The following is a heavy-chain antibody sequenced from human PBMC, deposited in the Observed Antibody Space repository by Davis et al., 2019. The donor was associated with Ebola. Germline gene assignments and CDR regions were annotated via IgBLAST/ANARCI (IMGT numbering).Heavy chain of an antibody. CDR2: TYYTSKWHN. J-gene: IGHJ6*02. V-gene: IGHV6-1*01. CDR1: GDTVSGSSGA. Sequence: PSETLSLTCAISGDTVSGSSGAWNWIRQSPSRGLEWLGRTYYTSKWHNDYEETVKSRISINPDTSKNQLSLQLNSVTPEDAAVYYCVRGWGRSGLDVWGQGTTVTVSS. CDR3: VRGWGRSGLDV. D-gene: IGHD3-16*01.